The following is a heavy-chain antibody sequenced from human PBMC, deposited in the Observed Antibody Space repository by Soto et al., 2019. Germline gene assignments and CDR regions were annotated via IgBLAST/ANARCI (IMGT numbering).Heavy chain of an antibody. CDR2: IYYSGST. V-gene: IGHV4-31*03. Sequence: SETLSLTCTVSGGSISSGGYYWSWIRQHPGKGLEWIGYIYYSGSTYYNPSLKSRVTISVDTSKNQFSLKLSSVTAADTAVYYCARDLTRGCSSTSCLNWFDPWGQGTLVTVSS. D-gene: IGHD2-2*01. CDR3: ARDLTRGCSSTSCLNWFDP. CDR1: GGSISSGGYY. J-gene: IGHJ5*02.